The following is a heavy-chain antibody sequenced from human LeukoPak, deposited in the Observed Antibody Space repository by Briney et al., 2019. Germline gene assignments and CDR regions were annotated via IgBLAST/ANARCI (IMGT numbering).Heavy chain of an antibody. Sequence: SETLSLTCTVSDGSISSYYWSWIRQPPGKGLEWIGYIYYSGSTNYNPSLKSRVTISIDTSKNQFSLKLRSVTAADTAIYYCARQGYDILTGYIDAFDIWGQGTMVTVSS. CDR1: DGSISSYY. D-gene: IGHD3-9*01. CDR2: IYYSGST. V-gene: IGHV4-59*08. CDR3: ARQGYDILTGYIDAFDI. J-gene: IGHJ3*02.